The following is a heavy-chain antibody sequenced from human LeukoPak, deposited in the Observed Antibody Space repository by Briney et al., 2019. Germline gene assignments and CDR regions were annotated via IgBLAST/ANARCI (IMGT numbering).Heavy chain of an antibody. Sequence: GALRLSCAASGFTFSTFWMHWVRQTPGKGLVWVSRINSDGSTTNYADSVKGRFTISRDNAKNSLYLQMNSLTAEDTAVYYCARDRSVAGTVDYWGQGTLVTVSS. CDR2: INSDGSTT. CDR1: GFTFSTFW. V-gene: IGHV3-74*01. J-gene: IGHJ4*02. CDR3: ARDRSVAGTVDY. D-gene: IGHD6-19*01.